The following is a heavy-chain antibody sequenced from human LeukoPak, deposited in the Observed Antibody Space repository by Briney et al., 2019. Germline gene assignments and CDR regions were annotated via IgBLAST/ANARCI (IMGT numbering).Heavy chain of an antibody. D-gene: IGHD3-10*01. J-gene: IGHJ5*02. Sequence: PSETLSLTCAVYGGSFSGYYWSWIRQPPGKGLEWIGEINHSGSTNYNPSLKGRVTISVDTSKNQFSLKLSSVTAADTAVYYCARGRPMVRGVPFDPWGQGTLVTVSS. CDR2: INHSGST. CDR1: GGSFSGYY. V-gene: IGHV4-34*01. CDR3: ARGRPMVRGVPFDP.